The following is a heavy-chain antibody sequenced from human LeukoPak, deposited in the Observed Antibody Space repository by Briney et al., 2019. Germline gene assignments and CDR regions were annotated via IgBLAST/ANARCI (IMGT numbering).Heavy chain of an antibody. CDR2: IIPIFGTA. Sequence: SVKVSCKASGGTFSSYAISWVRQAPGQGLEWMGGIIPIFGTANYAQKFQGRVTITADESTSTAYMELSSLRSEGTAVYYCARGVVVPAAISYYYYMDVWGKGTTVTVSS. D-gene: IGHD2-2*02. V-gene: IGHV1-69*01. J-gene: IGHJ6*03. CDR3: ARGVVVPAAISYYYYMDV. CDR1: GGTFSSYA.